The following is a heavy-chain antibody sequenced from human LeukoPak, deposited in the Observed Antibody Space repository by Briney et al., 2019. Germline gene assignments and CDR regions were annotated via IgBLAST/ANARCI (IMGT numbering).Heavy chain of an antibody. CDR2: ISYDGSNK. CDR3: ARGLGEWLLLLSYMDV. D-gene: IGHD3-3*01. Sequence: QPGGSLRLSCAASGFTFSSYAMHWVRQAPGKGLEWVAVISYDGSNKYYADSVKGRFTISRDNSKNTLYLQMNSLRAEDTAVYYCARGLGEWLLLLSYMDVWGKGTTVTVSS. CDR1: GFTFSSYA. J-gene: IGHJ6*03. V-gene: IGHV3-30-3*01.